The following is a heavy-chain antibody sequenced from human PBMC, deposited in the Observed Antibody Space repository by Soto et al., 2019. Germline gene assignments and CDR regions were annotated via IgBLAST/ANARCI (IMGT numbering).Heavy chain of an antibody. CDR3: ARAYCSGGSCYYSSLRNFDY. D-gene: IGHD2-15*01. V-gene: IGHV1-8*01. J-gene: IGHJ4*02. CDR1: GYTFTSYD. Sequence: ASVKVSCKASGYTFTSYDINWVRQATGQGLEWMGWMNPNSGNTGYAQKFQGRVTMTRNTSISTAYMELSSLRSDDTAVYYCARAYCSGGSCYYSSLRNFDYWGQGTLVTVSS. CDR2: MNPNSGNT.